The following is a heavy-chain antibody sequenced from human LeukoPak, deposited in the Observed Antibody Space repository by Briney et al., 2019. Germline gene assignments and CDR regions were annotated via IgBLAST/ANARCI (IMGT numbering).Heavy chain of an antibody. CDR1: GYTFNTYG. V-gene: IGHV1-18*01. D-gene: IGHD6-19*01. J-gene: IGHJ4*02. CDR2: ISPKNGNS. Sequence: ASVKVSCKASGYTFNTYGFTWVRQAPGQGPEWMGWISPKNGNSNYAQKFQGRVTMTRDMSTSTVYMELSSLRSEDTAVYYCARAGVAGQFDYWGQGTLVTVSS. CDR3: ARAGVAGQFDY.